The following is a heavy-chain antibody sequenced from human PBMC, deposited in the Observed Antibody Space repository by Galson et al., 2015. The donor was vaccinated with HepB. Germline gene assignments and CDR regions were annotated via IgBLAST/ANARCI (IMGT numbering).Heavy chain of an antibody. CDR2: ISGSGGST. CDR1: GFTFSSYA. D-gene: IGHD3-16*01. J-gene: IGHJ4*02. CDR3: AKAPVGFADYFDY. V-gene: IGHV3-23*01. Sequence: SLRLSCAASGFTFSSYAMSWVRQAPGKGLEWVSAISGSGGSTSYADSVKGRFTISRDNSKNTLYLQMNSLRAEDTAVYYCAKAPVGFADYFDYWGQGTLVTVSS.